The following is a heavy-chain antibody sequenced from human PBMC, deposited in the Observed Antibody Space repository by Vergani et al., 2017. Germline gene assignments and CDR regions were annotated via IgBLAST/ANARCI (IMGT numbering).Heavy chain of an antibody. V-gene: IGHV3-9*01. CDR3: AKDISYDSSGYYDY. J-gene: IGHJ4*02. CDR1: GFTFSSYW. CDR2: ISWNSGSI. Sequence: EVQLVESGGGLVQPGGSLRLSCAASGFTFSSYWMSWVRQAPGKGLEWVSGISWNSGSIGYADSVKGRFTISRDNAKNSLYLQMNSLRAEDTALYYCAKDISYDSSGYYDYWGQGTLVTVSS. D-gene: IGHD3-22*01.